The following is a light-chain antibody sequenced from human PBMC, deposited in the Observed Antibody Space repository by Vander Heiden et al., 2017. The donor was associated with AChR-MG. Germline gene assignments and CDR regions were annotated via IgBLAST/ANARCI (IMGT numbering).Light chain of an antibody. Sequence: AIRITQSPSSLSASTGDRVTITCRASQGISSYLAWYQQKPGKAPKLLIYAEATLKSGVPSRFSGSGAGTDFTLTISCLQSEDFGTYYCQQYYSYPRTFGQGTKVEIK. CDR1: QGISSY. V-gene: IGKV1-8*01. CDR2: AEA. CDR3: QQYYSYPRT. J-gene: IGKJ1*01.